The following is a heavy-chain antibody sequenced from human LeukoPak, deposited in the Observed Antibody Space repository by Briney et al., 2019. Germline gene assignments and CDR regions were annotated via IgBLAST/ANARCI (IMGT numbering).Heavy chain of an antibody. D-gene: IGHD3-22*01. Sequence: GGSLRLSCAASGFTFSSYSMNWVRQAPGKGLEWVSSISSSSGYIYYADSVKGRFTISRDNAKNSLYLQMNSLRAEDTAMYYCAVFDMTVVDITPWGQGTLVTVSS. J-gene: IGHJ5*02. CDR1: GFTFSSYS. CDR2: ISSSSGYI. V-gene: IGHV3-21*01. CDR3: AVFDMTVVDITP.